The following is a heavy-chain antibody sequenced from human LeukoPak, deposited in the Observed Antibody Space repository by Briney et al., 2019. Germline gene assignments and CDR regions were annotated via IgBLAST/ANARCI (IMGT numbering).Heavy chain of an antibody. CDR3: ASRGRAASDMLALDY. V-gene: IGHV4-59*02. Sequence: SETLSLTCSVSGASVTDYYWSWIRQTPGKGLEWLGHIYYSVTTHYNPSLKSRLSISVDTSKNQFSLRLSSVTAADTAVYYCASRGRAASDMLALDYWGQGTLITVSS. CDR1: GASVTDYY. D-gene: IGHD2-15*01. J-gene: IGHJ4*02. CDR2: IYYSVTT.